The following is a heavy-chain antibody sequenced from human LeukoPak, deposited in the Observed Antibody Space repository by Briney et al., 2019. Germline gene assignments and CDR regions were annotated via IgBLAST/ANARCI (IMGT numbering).Heavy chain of an antibody. J-gene: IGHJ4*02. CDR3: ARDRSRRGFDY. CDR1: SVSISSYY. CDR2: INHSGST. V-gene: IGHV4-34*01. Sequence: PSETLSLTCTVSSVSISSYYWSWIRQPPGKGLEWIGEINHSGSTNYNPSLKSRVTISVDTSKNQFSLKLSSVTAAATAVYYCARDRSRRGFDYWGQGTLVTVSS.